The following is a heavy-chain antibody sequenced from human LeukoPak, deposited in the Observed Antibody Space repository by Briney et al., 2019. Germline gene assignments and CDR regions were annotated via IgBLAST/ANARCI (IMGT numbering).Heavy chain of an antibody. CDR1: GFTVSASY. CDR2: IYSGGGA. Sequence: GGSLRRSCAASGFTVSASYMSWVRQAPGKGLEWISVIYSGGGAYYADSVKGRFTISRHNSKNTLYLQMNTLRVEDTAVYFCARDGLGGGFAFDYWGQGTLVTVSS. V-gene: IGHV3-53*04. CDR3: ARDGLGGGFAFDY. D-gene: IGHD3-16*01. J-gene: IGHJ4*02.